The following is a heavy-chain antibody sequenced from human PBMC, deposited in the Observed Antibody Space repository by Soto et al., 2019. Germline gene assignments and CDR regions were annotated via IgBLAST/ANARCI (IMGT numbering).Heavy chain of an antibody. CDR1: GGTFSSYT. CDR3: ASPLSGYVASGDY. J-gene: IGHJ4*02. Sequence: ASVKVSCKASGGTFSSYTISWVRQAPGQGLEWMGRIIPILGIANYAQKFQGRVTITADKSTSTAYMELSSLRSEDTAVYYCASPLSGYVASGDYWGQGTLVTVSS. CDR2: IIPILGIA. V-gene: IGHV1-69*02. D-gene: IGHD5-12*01.